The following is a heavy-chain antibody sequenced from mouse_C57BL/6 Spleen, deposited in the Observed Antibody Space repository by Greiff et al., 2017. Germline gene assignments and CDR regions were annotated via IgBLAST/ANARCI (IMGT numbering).Heavy chain of an antibody. Sequence: EVQGVASGPELVKPGDSVKISCKASGYSFTGYFMNWVMQSHGKSLEWIGRMNLYNGDTFYNQKFKGKVTLTVDKSSSTTHMELRSLTSEDSAVYYCARRALFITTVVATEAMDYWGQGTSVTVSS. CDR2: MNLYNGDT. V-gene: IGHV1-20*01. D-gene: IGHD1-1*01. J-gene: IGHJ4*01. CDR3: ARRALFITTVVATEAMDY. CDR1: GYSFTGYF.